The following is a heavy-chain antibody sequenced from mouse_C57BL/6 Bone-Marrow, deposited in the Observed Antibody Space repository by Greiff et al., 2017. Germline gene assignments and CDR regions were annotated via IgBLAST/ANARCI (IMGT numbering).Heavy chain of an antibody. V-gene: IGHV3-6*01. CDR2: ISYDGSN. CDR1: GYSITSGYY. Sequence: DVKLVESGPGLVKPSQSLSLTCSVTGYSITSGYYWNWIRQFPGNKLEWMGYISYDGSNNYNPSLKNRISITRDTSKNQFFLKLNSVTTEDTATYYCARDQGDYWGQGTSVTVSS. J-gene: IGHJ4*01. D-gene: IGHD3-2*02. CDR3: ARDQGDY.